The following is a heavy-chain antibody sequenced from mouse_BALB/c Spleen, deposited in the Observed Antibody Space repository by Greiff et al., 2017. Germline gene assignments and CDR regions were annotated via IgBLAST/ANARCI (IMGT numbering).Heavy chain of an antibody. CDR2: ISYDGSN. Sequence: EVQLVESGPGLVKPSQSLSLTCSVTGYSITSGYYWNWIRQFPGNKLEWMGYISYDGSNNYNPSLKNRISITRDTSKNQFFLKLNSVTTEDTATYYCANTATSFDYWGQGTTLTVSS. CDR3: ANTATSFDY. D-gene: IGHD1-2*01. J-gene: IGHJ2*01. CDR1: GYSITSGYY. V-gene: IGHV3-6*02.